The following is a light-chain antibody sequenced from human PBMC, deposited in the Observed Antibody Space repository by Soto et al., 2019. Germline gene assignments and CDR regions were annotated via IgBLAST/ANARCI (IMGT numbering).Light chain of an antibody. CDR3: QQYDNLPV. CDR1: QDISNY. V-gene: IGKV1-33*01. J-gene: IGKJ4*01. CDR2: DAS. Sequence: DIQMTQSPSSLSASVGDRVTITCQASQDISNYLNWCQQKPGKAPKLLIYDASNLETGVPSRFSGSGSGTDFTFTISSLQPEDIATYYCQQYDNLPVFGGGTEVEIK.